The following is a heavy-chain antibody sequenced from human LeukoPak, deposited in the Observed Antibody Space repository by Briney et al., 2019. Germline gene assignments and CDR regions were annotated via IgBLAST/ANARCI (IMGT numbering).Heavy chain of an antibody. CDR1: GFTFSSYW. CDR3: ARERRSRYSSGWTRRGYYMDV. J-gene: IGHJ6*03. V-gene: IGHV3-7*01. D-gene: IGHD6-19*01. Sequence: GGSLRLSCAASGFTFSSYWMSWVRQAPGKGLEWVANIKQDGSEKKYVDSVKGRFTISRDNSKNTLYLQMNSLRAEDTAVYYCARERRSRYSSGWTRRGYYMDVWGKGTTVTISS. CDR2: IKQDGSEK.